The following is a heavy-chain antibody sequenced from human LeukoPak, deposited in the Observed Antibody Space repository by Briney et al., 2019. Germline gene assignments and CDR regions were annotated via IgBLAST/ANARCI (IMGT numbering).Heavy chain of an antibody. Sequence: GGSLRLSCAASGFTFSSYAMHWVRQAPGKGLEWVAVISYDGSNKYYADSAKGRFTISRDNSKNTLYLQMNSLRAEDTAVYYCARDYADSSGWYKLDYWGQGTLVTVSS. V-gene: IGHV3-30*04. J-gene: IGHJ4*02. CDR2: ISYDGSNK. CDR1: GFTFSSYA. D-gene: IGHD6-19*01. CDR3: ARDYADSSGWYKLDY.